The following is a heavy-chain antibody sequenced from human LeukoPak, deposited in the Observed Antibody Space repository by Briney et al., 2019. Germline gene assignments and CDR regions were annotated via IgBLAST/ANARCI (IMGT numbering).Heavy chain of an antibody. V-gene: IGHV3-30*04. D-gene: IGHD2-21*01. CDR2: ISYDGANK. CDR3: ARAYSRTAIDY. CDR1: GFTFSSYA. Sequence: GRSLRLSCAASGFTFSSYAMHWVRQAPGKGLEWVAVISYDGANKYYADSVKGRFTFSRDNSKSTLYLQMNSLRAEDTAVYYCARAYSRTAIDYWGQGTLSQSPQ. J-gene: IGHJ4*02.